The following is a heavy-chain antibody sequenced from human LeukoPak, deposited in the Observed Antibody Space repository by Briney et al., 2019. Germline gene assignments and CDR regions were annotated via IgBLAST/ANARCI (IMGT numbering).Heavy chain of an antibody. D-gene: IGHD1-20*01. CDR2: ISYSGST. V-gene: IGHV4-30-4*01. CDR3: ARGGGYNWNVGGSYFDY. Sequence: SETLSLTCTVSGGSLNSADDYWSWIRQPPGKGLEWIGYISYSGSTSYNPSLERQVTISVDTSRHQISLKLSSVTAADTAVYYCARGGGYNWNVGGSYFDYWGQGTLVTVSS. CDR1: GGSLNSADDY. J-gene: IGHJ4*02.